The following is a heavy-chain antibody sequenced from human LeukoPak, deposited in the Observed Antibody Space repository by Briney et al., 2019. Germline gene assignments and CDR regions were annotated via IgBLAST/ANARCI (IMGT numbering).Heavy chain of an antibody. Sequence: PGESLKISCKGSGYSFTTYWIGWVRQMPGKGLEWMGIIYPGDSDTRYSPSFQGQVTISADKSNSTAYLQWSSLKAPDTAMYYCARSYAEAAPNWFDPWGQGTLVTISS. CDR2: IYPGDSDT. J-gene: IGHJ5*02. V-gene: IGHV5-51*01. CDR3: ARSYAEAAPNWFDP. CDR1: GYSFTTYW. D-gene: IGHD6-19*01.